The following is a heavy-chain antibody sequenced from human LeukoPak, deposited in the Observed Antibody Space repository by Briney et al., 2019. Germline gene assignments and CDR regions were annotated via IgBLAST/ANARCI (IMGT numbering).Heavy chain of an antibody. CDR3: ARLGSITGTPFVDY. D-gene: IGHD1-7*01. CDR1: GYTFSDLW. J-gene: IGHJ4*02. Sequence: GESLKISCQASGYTFSDLWIGWVRQMPGQGLEWMGSVYPADSDTRYSPSFEGHVTISADKSITTAYLQWSSLKASDTAMYYCARLGSITGTPFVDYWGQGTLVTVSS. V-gene: IGHV5-51*01. CDR2: VYPADSDT.